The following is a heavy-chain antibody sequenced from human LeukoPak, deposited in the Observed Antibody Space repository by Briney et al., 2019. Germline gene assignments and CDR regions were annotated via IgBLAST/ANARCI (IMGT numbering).Heavy chain of an antibody. CDR1: GGTFSSYA. V-gene: IGHV1-69*04. Sequence: GSSVKVSCKASGGTFSSYAISWVRQAPGQGLEWMGRIIPILGIANYAQKFQGRVTITTDESTSTAYMELSSLRSEDTAVYYCARVRRASQGFDPWGQGTLVTVSS. CDR2: IIPILGIA. CDR3: ARVRRASQGFDP. J-gene: IGHJ5*02.